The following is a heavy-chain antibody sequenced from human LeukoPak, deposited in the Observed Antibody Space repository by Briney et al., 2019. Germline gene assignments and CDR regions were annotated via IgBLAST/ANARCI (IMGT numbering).Heavy chain of an antibody. CDR2: IRKDGSNQ. D-gene: IGHD1-26*01. J-gene: IGHJ4*02. V-gene: IGHV3-30*02. CDR3: AKDITESGSYDFDY. Sequence: GGSLRLSCAASGFTFSNAWMSWVRQAPGKGLEWVAFIRKDGSNQFYADSVKGRFTISRDNSKNTVYLQMNSLRPEDTALYHCAKDITESGSYDFDYWGQGILVTVSS. CDR1: GFTFSNAW.